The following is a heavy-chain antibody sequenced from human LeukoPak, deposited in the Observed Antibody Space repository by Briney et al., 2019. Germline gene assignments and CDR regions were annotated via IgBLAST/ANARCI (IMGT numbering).Heavy chain of an antibody. D-gene: IGHD3-9*01. V-gene: IGHV3-21*01. CDR2: ISSSSSYI. CDR3: ARRHDILTGLDY. Sequence: GGSLRLSCAASGFTFSSYSMNWVRQAPGKGLEWVSSISSSSSYIYYADSVKGRFTISRDNAKNSLYLQMNSLRAEDTAVYYCARRHDILTGLDYWGQGALVTVSS. CDR1: GFTFSSYS. J-gene: IGHJ4*02.